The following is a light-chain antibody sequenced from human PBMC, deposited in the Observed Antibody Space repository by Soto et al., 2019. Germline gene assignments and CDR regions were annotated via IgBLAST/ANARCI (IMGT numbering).Light chain of an antibody. CDR3: QQLRMYPST. Sequence: IQLTQSPSSLSASVGDRVTITCRASQDIAIYLAWYQQKPGEAPKLLIYAASTLYGGVPSRFSGSGSGTDFALTITSLQAADFATYYGQQLRMYPSTFGGGTKVEIK. V-gene: IGKV1-9*01. CDR1: QDIAIY. J-gene: IGKJ4*01. CDR2: AAS.